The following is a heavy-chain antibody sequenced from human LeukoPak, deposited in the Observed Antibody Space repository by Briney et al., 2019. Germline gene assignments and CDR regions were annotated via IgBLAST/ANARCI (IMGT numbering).Heavy chain of an antibody. CDR1: GFTFNSYA. V-gene: IGHV3-23*01. CDR2: ISGSGGGT. Sequence: PGRSLRLSCAASGFTFNSYAMSWVRQAPGKGLEWVSVISGSGGGTYYADSVKGRFTISRDSSKSTLFLQMNSLRAEDTAVYYCARLNYNVLTAYYQYYFDYWGQGTLVTVSS. CDR3: ARLNYNVLTAYYQYYFDY. J-gene: IGHJ4*02. D-gene: IGHD3-9*01.